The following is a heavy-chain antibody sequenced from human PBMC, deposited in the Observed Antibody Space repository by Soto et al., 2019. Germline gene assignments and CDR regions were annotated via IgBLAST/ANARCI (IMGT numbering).Heavy chain of an antibody. J-gene: IGHJ1*01. Sequence: GESLKISCKGSGYSFAGYWITWVRQKPGKGLEWMGRIDPSDSQTYYSPSFRGHVTISVTKSITTVFLQWSSLRASDTAMYYCRRQIHYPPRGPNFHSLSASRGQCTPDPFPS. CDR2: IDPSDSQT. D-gene: IGHD5-18*01. V-gene: IGHV5-10-1*01. CDR1: GYSFAGYW. CDR3: RRQIHYPPRGPNFHSLSAS.